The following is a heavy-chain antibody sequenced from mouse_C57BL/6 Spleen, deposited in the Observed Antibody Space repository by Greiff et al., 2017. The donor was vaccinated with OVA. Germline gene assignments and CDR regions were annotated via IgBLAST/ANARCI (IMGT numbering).Heavy chain of an antibody. D-gene: IGHD2-4*01. CDR3: ARNYDYDWYFDV. CDR2: IDPANGNT. CDR1: GFNIKNTY. V-gene: IGHV14-3*01. J-gene: IGHJ1*03. Sequence: EVKLVESVAELVRPGASVKLSCTASGFNIKNTYMHWVKQRPEQGLEWIGRIDPANGNTKYAPKFQGKATITADTSSNTAYLQLSSLTSEDTAIYYCARNYDYDWYFDVWGTGTTVTVSS.